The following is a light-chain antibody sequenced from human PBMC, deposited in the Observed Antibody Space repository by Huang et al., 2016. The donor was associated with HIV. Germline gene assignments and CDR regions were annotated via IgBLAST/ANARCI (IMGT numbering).Light chain of an antibody. J-gene: IGKJ1*01. CDR2: AAS. CDR3: QQYYSTPT. Sequence: DIQMTQSPFSLSAFVGDKVTFTCRASQGISNSLAWYQQKPGKAPKLLLYAASRLENGVPSRCNGSGSGTDYTLTINTLQPEDFATYHCQQYYSTPTFGRGTKVEVK. CDR1: QGISNS. V-gene: IGKV1-NL1*01.